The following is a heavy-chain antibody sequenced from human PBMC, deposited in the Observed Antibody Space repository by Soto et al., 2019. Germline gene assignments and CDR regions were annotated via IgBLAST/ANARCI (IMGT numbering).Heavy chain of an antibody. V-gene: IGHV5-10-1*01. CDR1: GYSFTSYW. CDR2: IDHSDSYT. J-gene: IGHJ4*02. D-gene: IGHD6-13*01. Sequence: EVQLVQSGAEVKKPGESLRISCKGSGYSFTSYWISWVRQRPGKGLEWMGRIDHSDSYTNYSTSFQGNVTISADKTISTAYLQWSSLKASDTAMYYCARLQPAAGDNDLTFDYWGQGTMVTVSS. CDR3: ARLQPAAGDNDLTFDY.